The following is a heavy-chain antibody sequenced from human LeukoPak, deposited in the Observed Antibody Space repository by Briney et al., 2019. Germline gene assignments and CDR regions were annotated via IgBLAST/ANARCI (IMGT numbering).Heavy chain of an antibody. Sequence: PGGSLRLSCAASGFTFSSYAISWVRQAPGKGLEWVSAISGSGGSTYYADSVKGRFTISRDNSKNTLYLQMNSLRAEDTAVYYCAKDLEVYSSSSGLDYWGQGTLVTVSS. D-gene: IGHD6-6*01. CDR3: AKDLEVYSSSSGLDY. V-gene: IGHV3-23*01. J-gene: IGHJ4*02. CDR2: ISGSGGST. CDR1: GFTFSSYA.